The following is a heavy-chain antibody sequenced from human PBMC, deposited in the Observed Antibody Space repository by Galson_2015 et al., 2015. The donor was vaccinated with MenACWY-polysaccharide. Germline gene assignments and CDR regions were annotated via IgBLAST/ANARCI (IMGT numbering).Heavy chain of an antibody. CDR2: ITWNSGTI. Sequence: VSGITWNSGTIGYADSVKGRFTISRDNAKNSLYLQMNSLRAEDTALYYCARDSRAYCSSTTCYTAYDYWGQGTLVTVSS. D-gene: IGHD2-2*02. V-gene: IGHV3-9*01. J-gene: IGHJ4*02. CDR3: ARDSRAYCSSTTCYTAYDY.